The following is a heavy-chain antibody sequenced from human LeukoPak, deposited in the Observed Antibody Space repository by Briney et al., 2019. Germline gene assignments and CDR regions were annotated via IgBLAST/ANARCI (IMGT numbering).Heavy chain of an antibody. CDR2: INPNSGGA. Sequence: RPGGSLRLSCAASGFTFSSYAMHWVRQAPGQGLEWMGWINPNSGGANYAQKFQGRVTMTRDTSISTAYMELSRLRSDDTAVYYCARDLRELRYFDWLLPTDAFDIWGQGTTVTVSS. J-gene: IGHJ3*02. D-gene: IGHD3-9*01. V-gene: IGHV1-2*02. CDR1: GFTFSSYA. CDR3: ARDLRELRYFDWLLPTDAFDI.